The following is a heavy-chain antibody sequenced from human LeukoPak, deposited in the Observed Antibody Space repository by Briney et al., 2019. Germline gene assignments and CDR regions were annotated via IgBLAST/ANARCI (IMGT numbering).Heavy chain of an antibody. V-gene: IGHV3-23*01. CDR1: GFTFSTYE. Sequence: GGSLRLSCAASGFTFSTYEMNWVRQAPGKGLEWVSSISGSGGNTYYADSVKGRFTISRDNSKNTLYLQMNSLRAEDTAVYYCAKVPITVTRNFDYWGQGTLVTVSS. J-gene: IGHJ4*02. D-gene: IGHD4-17*01. CDR2: ISGSGGNT. CDR3: AKVPITVTRNFDY.